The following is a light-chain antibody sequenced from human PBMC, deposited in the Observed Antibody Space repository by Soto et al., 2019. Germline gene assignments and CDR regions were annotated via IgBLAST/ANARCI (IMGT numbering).Light chain of an antibody. CDR2: DSD. CDR1: NSNIGNHY. J-gene: IGLJ2*01. CDR3: GTWDSSLSVVV. Sequence: QSVLTQPPSVSAAPGQKVTISCSGSNSNIGNHYVAWYQHLPGSAPKLLIYDSDKRRSGIPDRFSGSKSGTSATLGITGLXXXXXXXXYCGTWDSSLSVVVFGGGTKVTVL. V-gene: IGLV1-51*01.